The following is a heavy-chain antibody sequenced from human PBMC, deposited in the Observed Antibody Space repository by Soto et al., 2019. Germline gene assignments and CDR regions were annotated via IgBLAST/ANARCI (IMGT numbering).Heavy chain of an antibody. CDR3: ARQFAGQQFYYYYGMDV. J-gene: IGHJ6*02. D-gene: IGHD6-13*01. CDR1: GYSFTSYW. Sequence: GESLKISCKGSGYSFTSYWIGWVRQMPGKGLEWMGIIYPGDSDTRYSPSFQGQVTISADKSISTAYLQWSSLKASDTAMYYCARQFAGQQFYYYYGMDVWRQGTTVTVSS. CDR2: IYPGDSDT. V-gene: IGHV5-51*01.